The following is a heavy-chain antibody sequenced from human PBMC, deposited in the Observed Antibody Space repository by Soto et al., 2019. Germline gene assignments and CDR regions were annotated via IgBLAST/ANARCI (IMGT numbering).Heavy chain of an antibody. Sequence: EVQLVESGGGLVQPGGSLRLSCAASGFTVSSNYMSWVRQAPGKGLEWVSVIYSGGSTYYADSMKGRFTISRDNSKNTLYLQLNSLRAEDTAVYYCASETMEIFDYWGQGTLVTVSS. CDR3: ASETMEIFDY. D-gene: IGHD3-10*01. CDR1: GFTVSSNY. CDR2: IYSGGST. V-gene: IGHV3-66*01. J-gene: IGHJ4*02.